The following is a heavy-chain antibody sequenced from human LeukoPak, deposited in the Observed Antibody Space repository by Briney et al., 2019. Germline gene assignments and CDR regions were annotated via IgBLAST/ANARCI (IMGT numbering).Heavy chain of an antibody. V-gene: IGHV4-34*01. CDR3: AGHRVSTTVTVYYFDY. D-gene: IGHD4-17*01. Sequence: SETLSLTCAVYGGSFSGYYWSWIRQPPGKGLEWIGEINHSGSTNYNPSLKSRVTISVDTSKNQFSLKLSSVTAADTAVYYCAGHRVSTTVTVYYFDYWGQGTLVTVSS. J-gene: IGHJ4*02. CDR1: GGSFSGYY. CDR2: INHSGST.